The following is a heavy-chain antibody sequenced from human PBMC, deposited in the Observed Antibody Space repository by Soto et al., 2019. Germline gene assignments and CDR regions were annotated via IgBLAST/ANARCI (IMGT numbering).Heavy chain of an antibody. J-gene: IGHJ1*01. CDR3: ATHNYYTLEY. Sequence: GGSLRLSCAASGFTFSMSWMTWIRQAPGKGLEWVAQIKPDGSDTLYVDSMKGRFTISRDNSKNSLYLQMDSLRAEDTALYYCATHNYYTLEYWGQGALVTISS. V-gene: IGHV3-7*01. D-gene: IGHD3-22*01. CDR2: IKPDGSDT. CDR1: GFTFSMSW.